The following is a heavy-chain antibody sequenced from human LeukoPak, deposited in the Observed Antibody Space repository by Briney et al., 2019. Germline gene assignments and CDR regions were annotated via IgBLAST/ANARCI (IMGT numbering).Heavy chain of an antibody. CDR1: GFTFSSYW. CDR2: IKQDGSEK. Sequence: GGSLRLSCAASGFTFSSYWMSWVRQAPGKGLEWAANIKQDGSEKYYVDSVKGRFTISRDNAKNSLYLQMNSLRAEDTAVYYCARSPGSWYYYYYGMDVWGQGTTATVSS. CDR3: ARSPGSWYYYYYGMDV. J-gene: IGHJ6*02. V-gene: IGHV3-7*01. D-gene: IGHD1-26*01.